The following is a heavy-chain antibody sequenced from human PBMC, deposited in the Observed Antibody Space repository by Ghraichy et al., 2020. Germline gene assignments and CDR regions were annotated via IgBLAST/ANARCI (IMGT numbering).Heavy chain of an antibody. V-gene: IGHV1-46*01. CDR3: ARLDNTNTFDI. Sequence: VKVSCKASGYTFTSYYIHWLRQAPGQGLEWMGIINPTGGSTSYARKFQDRVIITRDTSTSTVSMELSNLRSEDTAVYYCARLDNTNTFDIWGRGTMVTVSS. CDR1: GYTFTSYY. J-gene: IGHJ3*02. D-gene: IGHD3-22*01. CDR2: INPTGGST.